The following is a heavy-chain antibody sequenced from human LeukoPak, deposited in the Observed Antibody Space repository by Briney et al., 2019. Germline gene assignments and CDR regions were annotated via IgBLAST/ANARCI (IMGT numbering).Heavy chain of an antibody. V-gene: IGHV4-34*01. CDR2: INHSGST. J-gene: IGHJ4*02. D-gene: IGHD3-9*01. CDR3: ARGQLWHYDILTGHYTPKFYHLGFDY. Sequence: SETLSLTCAVYGGSFSGYYWSWIRQPPGKGLGWIGEINHSGSTNYNPSLKSRVTISVDTSKNQFSLKLSSVTAADTAVYYCARGQLWHYDILTGHYTPKFYHLGFDYWGQGTLVTVSS. CDR1: GGSFSGYY.